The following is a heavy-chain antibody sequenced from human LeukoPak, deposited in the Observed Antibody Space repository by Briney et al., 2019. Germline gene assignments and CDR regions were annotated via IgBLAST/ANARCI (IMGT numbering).Heavy chain of an antibody. CDR3: AKKFLTGRLIHY. J-gene: IGHJ4*02. Sequence: GGSLRLSCAASGFTLRNYSMNWVRQAPGKGLEWVSSISSSSSYIYYADSMKGRFTISRDNAKNSLYLQMSSLRAEDTAVFYCAKKFLTGRLIHYWGQGTLVTVSS. CDR1: GFTLRNYS. V-gene: IGHV3-21*06. CDR2: ISSSSSYI. D-gene: IGHD7-27*01.